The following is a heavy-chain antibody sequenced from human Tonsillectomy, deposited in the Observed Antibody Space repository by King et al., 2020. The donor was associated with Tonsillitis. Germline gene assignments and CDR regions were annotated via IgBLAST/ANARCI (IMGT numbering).Heavy chain of an antibody. CDR2: IYHSGST. J-gene: IGHJ4*02. V-gene: IGHV4-38-2*01. Sequence: VQLQESGPGLVKPSETLSLTCAVSGSSISSGYCWGWIRQPPGKGLEWIGSIYHSGSTYYNPSLKSRVTISVDTSKNQFSLKLSSVTAADTAVYYCARVVGKTRQFFDYWGQGTLVTVSS. CDR3: ARVVGKTRQFFDY. CDR1: GSSISSGYC. D-gene: IGHD2-15*01.